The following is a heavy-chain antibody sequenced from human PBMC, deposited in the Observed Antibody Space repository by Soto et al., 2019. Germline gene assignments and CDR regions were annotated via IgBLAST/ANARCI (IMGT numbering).Heavy chain of an antibody. Sequence: PGGSLRLSCAASGFTFSSYAMSWVRQTPGKGLEWVSSISGSGGTTYYADFEKGRFTISRDNSKNTLYLQMNSLRAEDTAVYYCAKGTYYYGSALYYFDYWGQGTLVTVSS. CDR2: ISGSGGTT. J-gene: IGHJ4*02. CDR1: GFTFSSYA. V-gene: IGHV3-23*01. CDR3: AKGTYYYGSALYYFDY. D-gene: IGHD3-10*01.